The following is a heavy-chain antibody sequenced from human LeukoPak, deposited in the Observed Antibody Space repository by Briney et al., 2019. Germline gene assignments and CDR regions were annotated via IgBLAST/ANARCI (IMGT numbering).Heavy chain of an antibody. CDR3: AREGQVCSGGSCYLPYNWFDP. Sequence: ASVKVSCKASGYTFTSYAMNWVRQAPGQGLEWMGWINTNTGNPTYAQGFTGRFVFSLDTSVSTAYLQISSLKAEDTAVYYCAREGQVCSGGSCYLPYNWFDPWGQGTLVTVSS. J-gene: IGHJ5*02. D-gene: IGHD2-15*01. V-gene: IGHV7-4-1*02. CDR2: INTNTGNP. CDR1: GYTFTSYA.